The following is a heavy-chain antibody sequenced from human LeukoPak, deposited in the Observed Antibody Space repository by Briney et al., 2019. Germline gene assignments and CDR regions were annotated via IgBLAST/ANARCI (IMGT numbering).Heavy chain of an antibody. CDR3: ARDLATVVTRSDSR. D-gene: IGHD4-23*01. V-gene: IGHV3-48*02. Sequence: GGSLRLSCAASGFTFSSYGMNWVRQAPGKGLEWVSYISSSSSTIYYADSVKGRFTISRDNAKNSLYLQMNSLRDEDTAVYYCARDLATVVTRSDSRWGQGTLCTVSS. CDR1: GFTFSSYG. J-gene: IGHJ4*02. CDR2: ISSSSSTI.